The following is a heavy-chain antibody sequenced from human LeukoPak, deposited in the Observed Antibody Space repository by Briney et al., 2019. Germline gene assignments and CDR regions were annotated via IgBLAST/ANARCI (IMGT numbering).Heavy chain of an antibody. V-gene: IGHV3-48*03. Sequence: SGGSLRLSCAASGFTFSSYEMTWVRQAPGKGLEWVSYISSSGSTIYYADSVKGRFTISRDNAKNSLYLQMNSLRAEDTAVYYCARVPNGGQWLGAAAWGQGTLVTVSS. D-gene: IGHD6-19*01. CDR1: GFTFSSYE. J-gene: IGHJ5*02. CDR2: ISSSGSTI. CDR3: ARVPNGGQWLGAAA.